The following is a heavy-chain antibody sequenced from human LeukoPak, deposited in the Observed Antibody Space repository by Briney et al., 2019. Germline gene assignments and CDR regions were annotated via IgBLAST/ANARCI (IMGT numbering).Heavy chain of an antibody. CDR1: GFTFSSYG. D-gene: IGHD3-10*01. CDR3: ARNYYGSGRENYYGMDV. CDR2: IWYDGSNK. J-gene: IGHJ6*02. V-gene: IGHV3-33*01. Sequence: PGGSLRLSCAASGFTFSSYGMHWVRQAPGKGLEWVAVIWYDGSNKCYADSVKGRFTISRDNSKNTLYLQMNSLRAEDTAVYYCARNYYGSGRENYYGMDVWGQGTTVTVSS.